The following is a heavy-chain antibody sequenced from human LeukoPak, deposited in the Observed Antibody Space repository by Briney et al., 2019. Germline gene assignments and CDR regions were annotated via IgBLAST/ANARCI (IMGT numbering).Heavy chain of an antibody. D-gene: IGHD3-3*01. CDR3: ASGFLDDFWSGHF. V-gene: IGHV3-7*01. J-gene: IGHJ4*02. Sequence: GGSLRLSCAASGFTFTYWMSWVRQAPGKGLEWVANIKQDGGEKYYVGSVKGRFTISRDNAKKSLYLQMNSLRAEDTAVYYCASGFLDDFWSGHFWGQGTLVTVSS. CDR2: IKQDGGEK. CDR1: GFTFTYW.